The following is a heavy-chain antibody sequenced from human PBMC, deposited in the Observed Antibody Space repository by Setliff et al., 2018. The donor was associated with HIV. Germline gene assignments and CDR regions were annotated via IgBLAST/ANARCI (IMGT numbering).Heavy chain of an antibody. CDR1: GGSFSGYY. Sequence: SETLSLTCAVYGGSFSGYYWTWIRQPPGKGLEWIGEINDTGSTSYNPSLKSRVTISRDTSKNQFSLKMTSVTAADTAVYYCARHEGYNDFWSGYPPLDYWGQGTLVTVSS. V-gene: IGHV4-34*01. CDR3: ARHEGYNDFWSGYPPLDY. J-gene: IGHJ4*02. CDR2: INDTGST. D-gene: IGHD3-3*01.